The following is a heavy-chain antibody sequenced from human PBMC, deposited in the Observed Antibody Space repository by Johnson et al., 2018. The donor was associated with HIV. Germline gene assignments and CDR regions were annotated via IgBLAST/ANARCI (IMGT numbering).Heavy chain of an antibody. D-gene: IGHD3-10*01. CDR1: GFTFSSYG. J-gene: IGHJ3*02. Sequence: QMQLVESGGDLIQPGGSLRLSCAASGFTFSSYGMHWVRQAPGKGLEWVAFIRYDGSNKYYADSVKGRFTISRDNSKNTLYLQMNSLRAEDTAVYYCAKDQGWFGEFMNAFDIWGQGTMVTVSS. CDR2: IRYDGSNK. V-gene: IGHV3-30*02. CDR3: AKDQGWFGEFMNAFDI.